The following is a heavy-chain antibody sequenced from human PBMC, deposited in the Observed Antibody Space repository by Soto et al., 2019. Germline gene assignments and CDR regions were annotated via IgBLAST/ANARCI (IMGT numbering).Heavy chain of an antibody. CDR2: TYRSGNP. CDR1: GDTISTCFYS. J-gene: IGHJ6*02. CDR3: ARDPYHDYGDDDNYYYYYGMDV. D-gene: IGHD4-17*01. V-gene: IGHV4-30-2*01. Sequence: SETLCLTWAVSGDTISTCFYSWAWIRQPPGKPLEWIGHTYRSGNPYYNPSLKSRVIISVDRSKNQFSLKLSSVTAADTAVYYCARDPYHDYGDDDNYYYYYGMDVWGQGTTVTVS.